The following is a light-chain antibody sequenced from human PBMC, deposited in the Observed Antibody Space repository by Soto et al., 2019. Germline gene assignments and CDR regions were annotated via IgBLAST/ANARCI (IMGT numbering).Light chain of an antibody. CDR2: EGS. Sequence: QSALTQPASVSGFPGQSITISCTGTSSDVGRYNLVSWYQQHPGKAPKLMIYEGSKRPSGVSNRFSGSKSGNTASLTISGLQAEDEADYYCCSYAGSSTYWVFGGGTKLTVL. CDR1: SSDVGRYNL. CDR3: CSYAGSSTYWV. J-gene: IGLJ3*02. V-gene: IGLV2-23*01.